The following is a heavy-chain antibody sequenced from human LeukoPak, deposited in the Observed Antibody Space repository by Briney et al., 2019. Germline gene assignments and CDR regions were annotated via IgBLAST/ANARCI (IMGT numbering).Heavy chain of an antibody. CDR2: IYYSGST. CDR1: GGSISSSSYY. J-gene: IGHJ4*02. V-gene: IGHV4-39*01. CDR3: ARQGILYSSSWYYFDY. D-gene: IGHD6-13*01. Sequence: KPSETLSLTCTVSGGSISSSSYYWGWIRQPPGKGLEWIGSIYYSGSTYYNPSLKSRVTISVDTSKNQFSLKLSSVTAADTAVYYCARQGILYSSSWYYFDYWGQGTLVTVSS.